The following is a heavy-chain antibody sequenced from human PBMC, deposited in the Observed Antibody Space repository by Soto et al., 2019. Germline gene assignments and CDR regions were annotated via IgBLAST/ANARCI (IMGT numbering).Heavy chain of an antibody. CDR1: GFAFSNYA. J-gene: IGHJ5*02. D-gene: IGHD1-7*01. CDR3: AKDRDYNWNYGVDWFDP. Sequence: GGSLRLSCTASGFAFSNYAMSWVRQAPGKGLGWVSAISGSGGSTYYTDSVKGRFTISRDNSKNTLYLQMNSLRAEDTAVYYCAKDRDYNWNYGVDWFDPWGQGTLVTVSS. V-gene: IGHV3-23*01. CDR2: ISGSGGST.